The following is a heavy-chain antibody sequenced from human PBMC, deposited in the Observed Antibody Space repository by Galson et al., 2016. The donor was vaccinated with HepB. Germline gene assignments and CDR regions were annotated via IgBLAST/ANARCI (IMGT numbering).Heavy chain of an antibody. D-gene: IGHD3-16*01. CDR1: GFIFSDYA. J-gene: IGHJ4*02. Sequence: SLRLSCAASGFIFSDYAMHWVRQAPGKGLEWVAGMTYDGINKYYAASVQGRFTISRDNSKSTLYLQMSSLRPEDTAVYYCARDLGGRVPHDFWGQGTLVTVAS. CDR3: ARDLGGRVPHDF. V-gene: IGHV3-30-3*01. CDR2: MTYDGINK.